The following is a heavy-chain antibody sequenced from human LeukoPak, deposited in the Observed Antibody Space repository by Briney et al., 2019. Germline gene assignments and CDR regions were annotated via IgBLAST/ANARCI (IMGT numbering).Heavy chain of an antibody. Sequence: GGSLRLSCAASGFTFSSYSMNWVRQAPGKGLEWVSSISSGSSYIYYADSVKGRFTISRDNAKNSLYLQMNSLRAEDTAVYYCAREPYDFWSGSRYYYYYYYMDVWGKGTTVTVSS. CDR2: ISSGSSYI. J-gene: IGHJ6*03. V-gene: IGHV3-21*01. D-gene: IGHD3-3*01. CDR1: GFTFSSYS. CDR3: AREPYDFWSGSRYYYYYYYMDV.